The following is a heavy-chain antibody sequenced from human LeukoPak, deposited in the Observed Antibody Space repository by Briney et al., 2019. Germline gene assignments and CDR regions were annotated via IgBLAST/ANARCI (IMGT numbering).Heavy chain of an antibody. J-gene: IGHJ4*02. CDR3: ARHGTPLRYGSGNYYKGAPFDY. D-gene: IGHD3-10*01. CDR2: INHSGST. V-gene: IGHV4-34*01. CDR1: GGSFSGYY. Sequence: SETLSLTCAVYGGSFSGYYWSWIRQPPGKGLEWIGEINHSGSTNYNPSLKSRVTISVDTSKNQFSLKLSSVTAADTVVYYCARHGTPLRYGSGNYYKGAPFDYWGQGTLVIVSS.